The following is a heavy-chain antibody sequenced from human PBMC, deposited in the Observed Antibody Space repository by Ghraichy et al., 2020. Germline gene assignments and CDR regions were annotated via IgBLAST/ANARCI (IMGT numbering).Heavy chain of an antibody. CDR3: ARGPAGDFDY. Sequence: NGEINHSGSTNYNPSLKSRVTISVDPSKNKFSLKLSSVTAADTAVYYCARGPAGDFDYWCQGTLVT. CDR2: INHSGST. J-gene: IGHJ4*02. V-gene: IGHV4-34*01.